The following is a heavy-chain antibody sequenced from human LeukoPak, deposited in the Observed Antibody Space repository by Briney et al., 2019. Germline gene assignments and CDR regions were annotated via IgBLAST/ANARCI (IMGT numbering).Heavy chain of an antibody. V-gene: IGHV3-64*01. D-gene: IGHD5-24*01. J-gene: IGHJ4*02. CDR1: GFTFSSYA. CDR2: ISSNGGST. CDR3: ARAKRWLQSTPDY. Sequence: TGGSLRLSCAASGFTFSSYAMHWVRQAPGKGLEYVSAISSNGGSTYYANSVKGRFTISRDNSKNTLYLQMGSLRAEDMAVYYCARAKRWLQSTPDYWGQGTLVTVSS.